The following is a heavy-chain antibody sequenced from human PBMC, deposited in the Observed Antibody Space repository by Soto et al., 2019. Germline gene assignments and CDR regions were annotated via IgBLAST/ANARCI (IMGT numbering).Heavy chain of an antibody. CDR2: IIPIFGTA. V-gene: IGHV1-69*13. Sequence: LVKLSCKASGGSFSSYAISWVRQAPGQGLEWMGGIIPIFGTANYAQKFQGRVTITADESTSTAYMELSSLRSEDTAVYYCARDDTQNYYGSGLYGMDVWGQGTTVTVSS. CDR1: GGSFSSYA. CDR3: ARDDTQNYYGSGLYGMDV. J-gene: IGHJ6*02. D-gene: IGHD3-10*01.